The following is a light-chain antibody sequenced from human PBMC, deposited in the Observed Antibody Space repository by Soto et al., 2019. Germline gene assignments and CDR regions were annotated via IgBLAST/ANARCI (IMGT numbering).Light chain of an antibody. CDR1: QSVDSNY. CDR2: GAS. V-gene: IGKV3-20*01. Sequence: EIVLTQSPGTLSLSPGERATLSCRATQSVDSNYLAWYQQRLGQAPRLLIYGASNRATGIPDRFGGSGSGTDFTLTISRLEPEDFAVYYCKLYGYSPLYTFGQGTKLEIK. CDR3: KLYGYSPLYT. J-gene: IGKJ2*01.